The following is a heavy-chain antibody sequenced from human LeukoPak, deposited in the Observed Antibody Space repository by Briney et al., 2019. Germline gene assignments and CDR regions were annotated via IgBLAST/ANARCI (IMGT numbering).Heavy chain of an antibody. CDR1: GFTYDDFG. Sequence: GGSLRLSCAASGFTYDDFGMSWVRQAPGKGLEWVSVLYTGGGTDLADSVKGRFTISRDNSKNILSLQMNSLRVEDTAIYYCTRSGYRHPYHFDSWGQGTLVTVSS. J-gene: IGHJ4*02. V-gene: IGHV3-53*01. CDR3: TRSGYRHPYHFDS. D-gene: IGHD3-22*01. CDR2: LYTGGGT.